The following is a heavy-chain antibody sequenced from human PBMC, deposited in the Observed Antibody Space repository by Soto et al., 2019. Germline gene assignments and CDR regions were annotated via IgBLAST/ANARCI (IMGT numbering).Heavy chain of an antibody. CDR1: GGTFSSYA. J-gene: IGHJ5*02. CDR2: IIPIFGTA. D-gene: IGHD6-13*01. Sequence: QVQLVQSGAEVKKPGSSVKVSCKASGGTFSSYAISWVRQAPGQGLEWMGGIIPIFGTANYAQKFQGRVTITADKSTSTAYMELSSLRSEDTAVYYCAREGVGAAAGLGWFDPWGQGTLVTVSS. V-gene: IGHV1-69*06. CDR3: AREGVGAAAGLGWFDP.